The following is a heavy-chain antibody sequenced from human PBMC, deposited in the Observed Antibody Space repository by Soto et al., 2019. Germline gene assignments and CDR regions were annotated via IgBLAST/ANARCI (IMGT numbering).Heavy chain of an antibody. Sequence: QVQLQESGPGLVKPSETLSLTCTVSNGSIVNYYWSWIRQPPGKGLEWFGFIYYSGSTNYNPSLQCRVTISVGRSKTHLSLRLGSVTAADTAVYYCASRLTEAATTGDGFDIWGQGTMVTVSS. J-gene: IGHJ3*02. CDR1: NGSIVNYY. V-gene: IGHV4-59*01. CDR2: IYYSGST. CDR3: ASRLTEAATTGDGFDI. D-gene: IGHD1-26*01.